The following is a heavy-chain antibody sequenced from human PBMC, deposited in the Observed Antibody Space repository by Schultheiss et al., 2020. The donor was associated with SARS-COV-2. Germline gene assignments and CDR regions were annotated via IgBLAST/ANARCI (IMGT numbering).Heavy chain of an antibody. D-gene: IGHD3-10*01. Sequence: GGSLRLSCAASGFTFSSYWMHWVRQAPGKGLVWVSRINSDGSSTSYADSVKGRFTISRDNAKNTLYLQMNSLRAEDTAVYYCVKDYVSGPFDYWGQGTLVTVSS. CDR3: VKDYVSGPFDY. V-gene: IGHV3-74*01. CDR1: GFTFSSYW. CDR2: INSDGSST. J-gene: IGHJ4*02.